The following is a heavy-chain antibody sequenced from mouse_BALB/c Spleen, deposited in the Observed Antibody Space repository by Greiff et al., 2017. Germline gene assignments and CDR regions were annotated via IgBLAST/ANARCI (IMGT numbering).Heavy chain of an antibody. CDR2: INPSTGYT. J-gene: IGHJ3*01. CDR1: GYTFTSYW. Sequence: QVQLQQSGAELAKPGASVKMSCKASGYTFTSYWMHWVKQRPGQGLEWIGYINPSTGYTEYNQKFKDKATLTADKSSSTAYMQLSSLTSEDSAVYYCARADVWFAYWGQGTLVTVSA. CDR3: ARADVWFAY. V-gene: IGHV1-7*01.